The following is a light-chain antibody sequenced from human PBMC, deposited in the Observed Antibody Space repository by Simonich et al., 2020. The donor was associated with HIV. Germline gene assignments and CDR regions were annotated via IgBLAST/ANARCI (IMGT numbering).Light chain of an antibody. Sequence: QSALTQPASVSGSPGQSITISCTGTSSAVGGYNYVSWYQQHPGKAPKLNIYDVSKRPSGVSNRFSGSKSGNTASLTISGLQAEDEADYYCSSYTSSSTLVVFGGGTKLTVL. V-gene: IGLV2-14*01. CDR2: DVS. CDR1: SSAVGGYNY. J-gene: IGLJ2*01. CDR3: SSYTSSSTLVV.